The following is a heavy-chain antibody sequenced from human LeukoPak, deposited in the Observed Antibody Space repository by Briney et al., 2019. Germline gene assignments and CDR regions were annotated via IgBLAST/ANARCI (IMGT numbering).Heavy chain of an antibody. Sequence: GGSLRLSCAASGFTFDDYAMHWVRQAPGKGLEWVSLISEDGSSTYYADSVKGRFTTSRDNSKNSLYLQMSSLRTEDTALYYCTKDGHSCHFDYWGQGTLVTVSS. V-gene: IGHV3-43*02. CDR3: TKDGHSCHFDY. J-gene: IGHJ4*02. D-gene: IGHD4-11*01. CDR1: GFTFDDYA. CDR2: ISEDGSST.